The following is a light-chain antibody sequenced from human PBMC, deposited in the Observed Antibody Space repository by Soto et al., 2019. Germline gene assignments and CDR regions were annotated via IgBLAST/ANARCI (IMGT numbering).Light chain of an antibody. V-gene: IGKV3-20*01. J-gene: IGKJ2*01. CDR1: QSVSSNY. CDR2: GAS. CDR3: QQYGRSPLFT. Sequence: EIVLTQSPGTLSLSPGDSATLSCRASQSVSSNYLAGYQQKPRQAPMLLIYGASSGAAGIPDRFSGSGSGTDFTLPISRLEPEDFAVYYCQQYGRSPLFTFGQGTKLEVK.